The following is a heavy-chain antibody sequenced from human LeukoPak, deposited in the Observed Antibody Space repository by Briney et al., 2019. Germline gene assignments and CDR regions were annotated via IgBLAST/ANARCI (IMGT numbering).Heavy chain of an antibody. CDR3: ARVRRYSQYESSGYYADS. V-gene: IGHV3-30*03. Sequence: AGSLRLSCVGSGFTFNSYGMHWVRQAPGKGLQWVAAITYDGSTRYHADSVKGRFTISRDNSKDTLYLQMNSLTIEDTATYYCARVRRYSQYESSGYYADSWGQGTLVTVSS. D-gene: IGHD3-22*01. J-gene: IGHJ5*01. CDR2: ITYDGSTR. CDR1: GFTFNSYG.